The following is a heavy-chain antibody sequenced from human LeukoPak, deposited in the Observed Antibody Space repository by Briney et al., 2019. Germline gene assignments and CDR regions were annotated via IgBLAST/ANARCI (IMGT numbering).Heavy chain of an antibody. CDR1: GGTFSSYA. Sequence: SVKVSCKASGGTFSSYAISWVRQAPGQGLEWMGGIIPIFGTANYAQKFQGRVTITADESTSTAYMELSSLRSEDTAVYYCARGSTGYSYGYYFDYWGQGTLVTVSS. V-gene: IGHV1-69*01. D-gene: IGHD5-18*01. J-gene: IGHJ4*02. CDR3: ARGSTGYSYGYYFDY. CDR2: IIPIFGTA.